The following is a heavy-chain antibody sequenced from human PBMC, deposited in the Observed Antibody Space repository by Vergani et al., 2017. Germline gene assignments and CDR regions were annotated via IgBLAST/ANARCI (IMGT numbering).Heavy chain of an antibody. D-gene: IGHD6-13*01. CDR1: GYTFTGYY. V-gene: IGHV1-2*02. CDR3: ARDRWYSSSGYYYYGMDV. J-gene: IGHJ6*02. CDR2: INPNSGGT. Sequence: QVQLVQSGAEVKKPGASVKVSCKASGYTFTGYYMHWVRQAPGQGLEWMGWINPNSGGTNYAQKFQGRVTMTRDTSISTAYMELSRLRSDDTAVYYCARDRWYSSSGYYYYGMDVWGQGTTVTVSS.